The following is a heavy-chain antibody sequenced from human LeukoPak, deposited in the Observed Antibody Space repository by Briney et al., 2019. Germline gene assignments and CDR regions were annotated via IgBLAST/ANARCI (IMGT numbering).Heavy chain of an antibody. V-gene: IGHV3-11*01. CDR2: ISSSGSTI. J-gene: IGHJ4*02. Sequence: PGGSLRLSCAASGFTFSDYYMSWIRQAPGKGLEWVSYISSSGSTIYYADSVKGRFTISRDNAKNSLYLQMDSLRAEDTAVYYCARTPKTTRRGYFDYWGQGTLVTVSS. CDR1: GFTFSDYY. D-gene: IGHD4-11*01. CDR3: ARTPKTTRRGYFDY.